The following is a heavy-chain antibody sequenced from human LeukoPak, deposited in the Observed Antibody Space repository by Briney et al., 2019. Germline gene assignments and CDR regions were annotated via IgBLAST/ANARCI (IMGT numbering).Heavy chain of an antibody. CDR2: IRTKANNYAT. V-gene: IGHV3-73*01. Sequence: GGSLKLSCAASGFTFSGSTVHWVRQASGKGLDSVGHIRTKANNYATAYAASVKGRFTISRDDSKNTAYLQMNSLKIEDTAVYYCSRHEALPGDYWGQGTLVTVSS. CDR3: SRHEALPGDY. D-gene: IGHD2-21*02. J-gene: IGHJ4*02. CDR1: GFTFSGST.